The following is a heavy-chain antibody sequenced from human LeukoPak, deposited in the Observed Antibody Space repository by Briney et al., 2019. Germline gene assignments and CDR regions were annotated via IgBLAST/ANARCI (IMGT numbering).Heavy chain of an antibody. D-gene: IGHD6-13*01. V-gene: IGHV4-38-2*02. CDR3: VKTNSWPDYYFDY. CDR2: FYHSGLT. Sequence: SETLSLTCTVAGYSISSGYYWGWIRQPPGKGLEWIGNFYHSGLTYYNPSLKSRVTISVDTSKNQFSLKLSSVTAADTAVYYCVKTNSWPDYYFDYWGQGTLVTVSS. CDR1: GYSISSGYY. J-gene: IGHJ4*02.